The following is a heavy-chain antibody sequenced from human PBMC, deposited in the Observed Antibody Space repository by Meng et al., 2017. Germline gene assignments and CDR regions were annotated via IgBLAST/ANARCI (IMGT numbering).Heavy chain of an antibody. J-gene: IGHJ5*02. CDR1: GFTFSDHY. Sequence: EVQRVESGGGLVQPGGSLRLSCAASGFTFSDHYMDWVRQAPGKGLEWVGRTRNKANSYTTEYAASVKGRFTISRDDSKNSLYLQMNSLKTEDTAVYYCARADTKGDWFDPWGQGTLVTVSS. CDR3: ARADTKGDWFDP. CDR2: TRNKANSYTT. D-gene: IGHD2-8*01. V-gene: IGHV3-72*01.